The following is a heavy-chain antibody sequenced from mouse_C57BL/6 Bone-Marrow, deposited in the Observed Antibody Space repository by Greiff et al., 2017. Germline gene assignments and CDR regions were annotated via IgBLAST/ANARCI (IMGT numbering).Heavy chain of an antibody. D-gene: IGHD1-1*01. Sequence: QVQLQQSGAELMKPGASVKLSCKATGYTFPGYWIEWVKQRPGHGLEWIGELLPGSGSTNYNEKFKGKATVTADTSSNTAYMQLSSLTTEDSAIYYCARYYYCSSYLYWYFDVWGTGTTVTVSS. V-gene: IGHV1-9*01. CDR1: GYTFPGYW. CDR2: LLPGSGST. CDR3: ARYYYCSSYLYWYFDV. J-gene: IGHJ1*03.